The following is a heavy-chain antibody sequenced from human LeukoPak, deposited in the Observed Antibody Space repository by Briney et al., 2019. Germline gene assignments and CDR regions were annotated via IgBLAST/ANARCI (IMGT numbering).Heavy chain of an antibody. J-gene: IGHJ4*02. Sequence: GGPLRLSCAASGFTFSSYAMSWVRQAPGKGLEWVSAISGSGGSTYYADSVKGRFTISRDNSKNTLYLQMNSLRAEDTAVYYCAKGGGVFYDSSGFWGQGTLVTVSS. CDR1: GFTFSSYA. D-gene: IGHD3-22*01. CDR3: AKGGGVFYDSSGF. V-gene: IGHV3-23*01. CDR2: ISGSGGST.